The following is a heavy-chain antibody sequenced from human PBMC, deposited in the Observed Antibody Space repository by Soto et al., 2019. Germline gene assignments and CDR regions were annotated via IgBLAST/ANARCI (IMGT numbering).Heavy chain of an antibody. D-gene: IGHD5-12*01. CDR2: NYHSGTT. CDR3: VREAYIGYGHAIDH. Sequence: PSETLSLTCAVSGVTIRTYYCSWIRQPPGKGLEWIGYNYHSGTTNYNPSLKSRVTISVDTSKNQFSLRLTSVTAADTAIYYCVREAYIGYGHAIDHWGQGTLVTVSS. V-gene: IGHV4-59*01. J-gene: IGHJ4*02. CDR1: GVTIRTYY.